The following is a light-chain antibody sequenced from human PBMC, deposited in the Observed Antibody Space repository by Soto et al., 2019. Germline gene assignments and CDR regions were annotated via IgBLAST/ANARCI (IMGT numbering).Light chain of an antibody. CDR1: ALPKQY. Sequence: SYELTQPPSASVSPGQTARITCSGDALPKQYAYWYQQKPGQAPVLVIYKDSERPSGIPERFSGSSSGTTVTLTISGVQGEDEADYYCQSADSSGTYYGFGTGTQLTVL. CDR3: QSADSSGTYYG. V-gene: IGLV3-25*03. CDR2: KDS. J-gene: IGLJ1*01.